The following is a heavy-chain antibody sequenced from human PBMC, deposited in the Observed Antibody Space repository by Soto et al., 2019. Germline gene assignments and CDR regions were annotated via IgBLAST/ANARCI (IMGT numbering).Heavy chain of an antibody. J-gene: IGHJ4*02. CDR2: IFWDDDK. CDR1: GFSLTTRGVA. V-gene: IGHV2-5*02. D-gene: IGHD5-12*01. CDR3: AHRSRGYAYYFDQ. Sequence: QITLKESGPALVRPTQTLTLTCFFSGFSLTTRGVAVGWIRQPPGKALEWLALIFWDDDKWYSPSLRSRLTITEDTSKTPVVLTMTNMDPVDTATYYCAHRSRGYAYYFDQWGQGTLVTVSS.